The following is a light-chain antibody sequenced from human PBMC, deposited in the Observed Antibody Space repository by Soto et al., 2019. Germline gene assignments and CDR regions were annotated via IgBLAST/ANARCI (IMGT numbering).Light chain of an antibody. Sequence: EIVLTQSPGTLSLSPGERATLSCRASQGVSINSLAWYQQKPGQAPRLLIYGASNRATGIPDRFSGSGSGTDFTLTISRLEPEDFAVYYCQQRSNWPRTFDQGTRLEIK. CDR1: QGVSINS. J-gene: IGKJ5*01. CDR2: GAS. CDR3: QQRSNWPRT. V-gene: IGKV3D-20*02.